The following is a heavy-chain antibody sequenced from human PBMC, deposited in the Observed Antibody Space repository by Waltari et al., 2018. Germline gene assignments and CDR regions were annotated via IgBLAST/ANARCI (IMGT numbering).Heavy chain of an antibody. CDR2: IKPDGSEK. V-gene: IGHV3-7*01. CDR3: AINQY. Sequence: EVQLVESGGGLVGPGGSLRLSCVVSGINFSNYWMNWVRQAPGKGLEWVVNIKPDGSEKTYADSVKARLTTSRDHAKTSLFLQMNSLSVDDTGVYYCAINQYWGQGTLVPVSS. CDR1: GINFSNYW. J-gene: IGHJ1*01.